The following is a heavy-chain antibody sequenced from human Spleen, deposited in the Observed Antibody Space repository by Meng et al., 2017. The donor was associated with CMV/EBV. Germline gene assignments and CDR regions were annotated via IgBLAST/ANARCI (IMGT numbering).Heavy chain of an antibody. D-gene: IGHD1-1*01. V-gene: IGHV3-53*01. Sequence: GGSLRLSCAASGFTFSSYAMSWVRQAPGKGLEWVSVIYSGGSTYYADSVKGRFTISRDNSKNTLYLQMNSLRAEDTAVYYCARGRWNDGYYFDYWGQGTLVTVSS. CDR1: GFTFSSYA. J-gene: IGHJ4*02. CDR3: ARGRWNDGYYFDY. CDR2: IYSGGST.